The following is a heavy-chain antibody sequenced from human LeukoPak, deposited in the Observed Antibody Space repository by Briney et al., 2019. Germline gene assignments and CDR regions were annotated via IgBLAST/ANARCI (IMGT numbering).Heavy chain of an antibody. CDR3: ARAVSITMVRGVISTTNWFDP. CDR2: INPNSGGT. D-gene: IGHD3-10*01. V-gene: IGHV1-2*06. CDR1: GYTFTRYY. Sequence: ASVKVSCKASGYTFTRYYMHWVRQAPGQGLEWMGRINPNSGGTNYAQKFQDRVTMTRDTSISTAYMELSRLRSDDTAVYYCARAVSITMVRGVISTTNWFDPWGQGTLVTVSS. J-gene: IGHJ5*02.